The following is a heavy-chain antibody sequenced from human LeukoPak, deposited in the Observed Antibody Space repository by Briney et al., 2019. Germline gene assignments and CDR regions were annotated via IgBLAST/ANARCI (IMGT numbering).Heavy chain of an antibody. CDR1: GGSISSSSYY. CDR3: ARVVPAAMVYYYYYYMDV. Sequence: PSETLSLTCTVSGGSISSSSYYWGWIRQPPGKGLEWIGSIYYSGSTYYNPSLKSRVTISVDTSKNQFSLKLSSVTAADTAVYYCARVVPAAMVYYYYYYMDVWGKGTTVTVSS. D-gene: IGHD2-2*01. CDR2: IYYSGST. J-gene: IGHJ6*03. V-gene: IGHV4-39*07.